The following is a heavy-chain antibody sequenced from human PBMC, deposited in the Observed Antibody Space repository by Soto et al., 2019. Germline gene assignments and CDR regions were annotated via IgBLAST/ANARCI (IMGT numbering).Heavy chain of an antibody. V-gene: IGHV1-2*04. CDR2: INPNSGGT. D-gene: IGHD3-9*01. Sequence: GASVKVSCKASGYTFTGYYMHWVRQAPGQGLEWMGWINPNSGGTNYAQKFQGWVTMTRDTSISTAYMELSRLRSDDTAVYYCARDYDILTGPEGYYGMDVWCQGTTVTVSS. CDR3: ARDYDILTGPEGYYGMDV. J-gene: IGHJ6*02. CDR1: GYTFTGYY.